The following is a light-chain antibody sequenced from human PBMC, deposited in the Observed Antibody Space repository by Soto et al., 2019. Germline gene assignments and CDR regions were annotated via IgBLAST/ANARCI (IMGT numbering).Light chain of an antibody. Sequence: DIQMTQSPSTLSASVGDRVSIACRASQSISSSLAWYQQKPGKAPKLLIYDASSLESGVPSRFSGSGSGTEVTLSINSLQPQDFATYYCQQYHRYSWTFGQGTKVEIK. CDR3: QQYHRYSWT. V-gene: IGKV1-5*01. CDR2: DAS. J-gene: IGKJ1*01. CDR1: QSISSS.